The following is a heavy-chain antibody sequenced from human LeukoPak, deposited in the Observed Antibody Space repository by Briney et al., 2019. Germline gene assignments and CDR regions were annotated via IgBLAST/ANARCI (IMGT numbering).Heavy chain of an antibody. CDR1: GFTFNSYA. Sequence: GGSLRLSCVASGFTFNSYAMSWVRQTPGKGLEWVSGISSSGGSTYYADSVKGRFTISRDNSKNTLYLQMNSLRAEDTAVYYCAKRLAPRGSSSRYYFDYWGQGTLVTVSS. V-gene: IGHV3-23*01. J-gene: IGHJ4*02. CDR2: ISSSGGST. D-gene: IGHD6-13*01. CDR3: AKRLAPRGSSSRYYFDY.